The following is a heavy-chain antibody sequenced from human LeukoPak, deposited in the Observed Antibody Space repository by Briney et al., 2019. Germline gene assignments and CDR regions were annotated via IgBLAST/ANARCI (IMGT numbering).Heavy chain of an antibody. V-gene: IGHV4-38-2*02. CDR3: ARTPRTSHCYTDY. CDR1: GGSISSYY. J-gene: IGHJ4*02. CDR2: IYHSGST. D-gene: IGHD2-2*02. Sequence: SETLSLTCTVSGGSISSYYWGWIRQPPGKGLEWIGSIYHSGSTYYNPSLKSRVTISVDTSKNQFSLKLSSVTAADTAVYYCARTPRTSHCYTDYWGQGTLVTVSS.